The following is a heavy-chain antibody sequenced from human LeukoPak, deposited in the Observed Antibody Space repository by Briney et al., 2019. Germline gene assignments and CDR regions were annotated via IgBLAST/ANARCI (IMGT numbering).Heavy chain of an antibody. V-gene: IGHV3-43*02. CDR2: ISGNGGST. CDR1: GFTFDDYA. J-gene: IGHJ4*02. D-gene: IGHD5-18*01. Sequence: PGGSLRLSCAASGFTFDDYAMHWVRQAPGKGLEWVSLISGNGGSTYYADSVKGRFTISRDSSKNSLYLQMNSLRTEDTALYYCAKARVAGVDRALVTDCWGQGTLVTVSS. CDR3: AKARVAGVDRALVTDC.